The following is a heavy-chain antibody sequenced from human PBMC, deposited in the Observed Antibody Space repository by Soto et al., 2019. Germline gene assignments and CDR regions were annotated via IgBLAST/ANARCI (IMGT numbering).Heavy chain of an antibody. CDR3: VKDSLGRMTPMFMPGPD. Sequence: VQLVESGGGVVQPGRSLRLSCGASGLTFSTYGFHWVRQAPGKGLEWVSVISNDVRNIHYAESVKGRFTISRDNSKNTLYLQMNSLRPNATAVYYCVKDSLGRMTPMFMPGPDWGQGTLVTVSS. J-gene: IGHJ4*02. V-gene: IGHV3-30*18. CDR1: GLTFSTYG. CDR2: ISNDVRNI. D-gene: IGHD3-10*02.